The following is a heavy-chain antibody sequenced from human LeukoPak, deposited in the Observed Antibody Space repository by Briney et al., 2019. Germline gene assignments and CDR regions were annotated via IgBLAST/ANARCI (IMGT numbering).Heavy chain of an antibody. V-gene: IGHV3-23*01. CDR2: ISGSGGST. J-gene: IGHJ4*02. D-gene: IGHD6-19*01. CDR1: GFTFSSYA. CDR3: AKADGYSSGWYGDYFDY. Sequence: GGSLRLSCAASGFTFSSYAMSWVRQAPGKGLEWVSAISGSGGSTYYADSVKGRFTISRDNSKNTLYLQMNSLRAEDTAVYYCAKADGYSSGWYGDYFDYWGQGTLVTVSS.